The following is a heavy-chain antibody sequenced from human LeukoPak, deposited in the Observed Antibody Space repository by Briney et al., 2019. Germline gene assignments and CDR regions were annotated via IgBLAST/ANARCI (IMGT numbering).Heavy chain of an antibody. D-gene: IGHD3-10*01. J-gene: IGHJ4*02. CDR2: ISSSSRYI. V-gene: IGHV3-21*01. CDR1: GFTFSSYS. CDR3: ARAPGVLGSGPLTDY. Sequence: GGSLRLSCAASGFTFSSYSMNWVRQAPGKGLEWVSSISSSSRYIYYADSVKGRFTISRDNAKNSLYLQMNSLRAEDTAVYYCARAPGVLGSGPLTDYWGQGTLVTVSS.